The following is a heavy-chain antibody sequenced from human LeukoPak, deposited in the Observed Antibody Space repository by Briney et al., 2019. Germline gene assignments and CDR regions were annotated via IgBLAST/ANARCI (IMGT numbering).Heavy chain of an antibody. V-gene: IGHV3-23*01. J-gene: IGHJ6*02. Sequence: GGSLRLSCAASGFTFSSYWMSWVRQAPGKGLEWVSAISGSGGSTYYADSVKGRFTISRDNSKNTLYLQMNSLRAEDTAVYYCAKSGYCSSTSCYPLEYYYYYYGMDVWGQGTTVTVSS. CDR2: ISGSGGST. CDR1: GFTFSSYW. D-gene: IGHD2-2*01. CDR3: AKSGYCSSTSCYPLEYYYYYYGMDV.